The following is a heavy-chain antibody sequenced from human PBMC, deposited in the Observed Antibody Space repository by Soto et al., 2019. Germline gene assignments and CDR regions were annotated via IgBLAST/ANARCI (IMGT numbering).Heavy chain of an antibody. CDR1: GFTFSSYG. CDR2: ISYDGSNK. J-gene: IGHJ6*02. CDR3: AKDVYYYGSGSEYYYGMDV. D-gene: IGHD3-10*01. V-gene: IGHV3-30*18. Sequence: GGSLRLSCAASGFTFSSYGIHWVRQAPGKGLEWVAVISYDGSNKYYADSVKGRFTISRDNSKNTLYLQMNSLRAEDTAVYYCAKDVYYYGSGSEYYYGMDVWGQGTTVTVSS.